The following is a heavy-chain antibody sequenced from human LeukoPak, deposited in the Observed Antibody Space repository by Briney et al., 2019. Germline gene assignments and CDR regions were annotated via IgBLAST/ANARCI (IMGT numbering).Heavy chain of an antibody. CDR3: ARGTARGIVGATTNDY. CDR1: GFTFSSYS. CDR2: ISSSSSYI. Sequence: GGSLRLSCAASGFTFSSYSMNWVRQAPGKGLEWVSSISSSSSYIYYADSVKGRFTISRDNAKNSLYLQMNSLRAEDTAVYHCARGTARGIVGATTNDYWGQGTLVTVSS. V-gene: IGHV3-21*01. D-gene: IGHD1-26*01. J-gene: IGHJ4*02.